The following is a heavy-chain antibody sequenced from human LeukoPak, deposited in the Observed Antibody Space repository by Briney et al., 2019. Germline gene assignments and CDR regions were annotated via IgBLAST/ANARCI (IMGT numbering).Heavy chain of an antibody. CDR1: GFTFSDYY. V-gene: IGHV3-11*04. CDR3: AELGITMIGGV. D-gene: IGHD3-10*02. CDR2: ISSSGITI. J-gene: IGHJ6*04. Sequence: GGSLRLSCAASGFTFSDYYMNWIRQAPGKGLEWVSYISSSGITIYYADSLKGRFTISRDNAKNSLYLQMNSLRAEDTAVYYCAELGITMIGGVWGKGTTVTISS.